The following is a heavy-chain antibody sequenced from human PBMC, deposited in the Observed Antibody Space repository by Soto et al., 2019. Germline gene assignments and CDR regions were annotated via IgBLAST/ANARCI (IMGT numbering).Heavy chain of an antibody. V-gene: IGHV3-30-3*01. Sequence: PGGSLRLSCAASGFTFSSYAMHWVRHAPGKGLEWVAVISYDGSNKYYADSVKGRFTISRDNSKNTLYLQMNSLRAEDTAVYYCASIGDPDAFAISGQGTMVPVS. CDR1: GFTFSSYA. CDR2: ISYDGSNK. J-gene: IGHJ3*02. CDR3: ASIGDPDAFAI. D-gene: IGHD2-21*02.